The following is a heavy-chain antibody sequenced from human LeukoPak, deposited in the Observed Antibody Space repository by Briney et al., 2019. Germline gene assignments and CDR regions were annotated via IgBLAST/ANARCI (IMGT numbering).Heavy chain of an antibody. CDR3: ARDSGYYFDY. CDR2: IYYSGST. D-gene: IGHD3-10*01. V-gene: IGHV4-59*01. CDR1: GGSFSGYY. Sequence: SETLSLTCAVYGGSFSGYYWSWIRQPPGKGLEWIGYIYYSGSTNYNPSLKSRVTISVDTSKNQFSLKLSSVTAADTAVYYCARDSGYYFDYWGQGTLVTVSS. J-gene: IGHJ4*02.